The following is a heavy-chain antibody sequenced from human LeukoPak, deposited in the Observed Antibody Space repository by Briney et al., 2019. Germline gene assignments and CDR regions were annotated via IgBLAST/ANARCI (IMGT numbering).Heavy chain of an antibody. CDR1: GFTFSSYV. Sequence: GGSLRLSCAVSGFTFSSYVMTWVRQVPGKGLEWVSAISGSGASTYYTDSVKGRFTISRDNSKNTVYLQMNSLRAEDTAVYYCAKDQEMATTYPSLFDYCGQGTLVTVSS. CDR2: ISGSGAST. V-gene: IGHV3-23*01. J-gene: IGHJ4*02. D-gene: IGHD5-24*01. CDR3: AKDQEMATTYPSLFDY.